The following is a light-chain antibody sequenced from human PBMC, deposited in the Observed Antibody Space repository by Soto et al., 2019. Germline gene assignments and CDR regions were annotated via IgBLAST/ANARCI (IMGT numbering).Light chain of an antibody. CDR2: GAS. V-gene: IGKV1-39*01. CDR3: QQTYSTPWT. Sequence: DIQMTQSPSSLSASVGEGVTITCRASQSISSYVSWFQQKPGKAPKLLIYGASSLQSGVPSRFSGSGSETDFTLTISSLQPEDFATYYCQQTYSTPWTFGQGTKVEIK. CDR1: QSISSY. J-gene: IGKJ1*01.